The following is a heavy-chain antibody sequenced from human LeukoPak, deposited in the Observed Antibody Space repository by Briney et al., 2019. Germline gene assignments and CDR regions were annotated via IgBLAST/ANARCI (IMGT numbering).Heavy chain of an antibody. CDR1: GYTFTSYY. Sequence: ASVKVSCKASGYTFTSYYMHWVRQAPGQGLEWMGIINPSGGSTSYAQKFQGRVTMTRNTSIGTAYMELSSLRSEDTAVYYCARGRLLSRSGSYLFDPWGQGTLVTVSS. J-gene: IGHJ5*02. D-gene: IGHD3-10*01. V-gene: IGHV1-46*01. CDR2: INPSGGST. CDR3: ARGRLLSRSGSYLFDP.